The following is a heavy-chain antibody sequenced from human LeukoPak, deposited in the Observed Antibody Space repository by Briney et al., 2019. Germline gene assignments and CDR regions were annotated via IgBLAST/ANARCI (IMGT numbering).Heavy chain of an antibody. Sequence: GGSLRLSCAASGFTFSSYGMHWVRQAPGKGLEWVAVIWYDGSNKYYADSVKGRFTISRDNSKNTLYLQMNSLRAEDTAVYYCARELGKYHDYGDGIDYWGQGTLVTVSP. D-gene: IGHD4-17*01. CDR2: IWYDGSNK. CDR1: GFTFSSYG. V-gene: IGHV3-33*01. J-gene: IGHJ4*02. CDR3: ARELGKYHDYGDGIDY.